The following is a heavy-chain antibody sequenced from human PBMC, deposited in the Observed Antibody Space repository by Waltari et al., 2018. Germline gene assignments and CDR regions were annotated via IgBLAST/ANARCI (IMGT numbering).Heavy chain of an antibody. CDR1: EDTCNGYY. Sequence: QAQLVQSGADVKKPGAAVTVSCTPSEDTCNGYYIQWVRQAPGQGLEWMGWINPNSGDKNYGAKFRGRVTMTRDTSIHTAYMELSRLRSDDMAIYFCARAIGWEQIDYWGQGTLVTVSS. J-gene: IGHJ4*02. CDR3: ARAIGWEQIDY. D-gene: IGHD1-26*01. CDR2: INPNSGDK. V-gene: IGHV1-2*02.